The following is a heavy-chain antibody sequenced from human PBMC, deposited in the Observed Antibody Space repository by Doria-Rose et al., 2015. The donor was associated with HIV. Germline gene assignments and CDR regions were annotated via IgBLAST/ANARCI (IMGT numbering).Heavy chain of an antibody. D-gene: IGHD6-13*01. CDR2: ILSDDER. Sequence: QITLKESGPVLVKPTETLTLTCTVSGVSLSSPGMGVSWIRQPPGKALEWLANILSDDERSYKTSLKSRLTISRGTSKSQVVLIMTDMGPVDTATYYCARIKSSRWYHKYYFDFWGQGTLVIVSA. CDR1: GVSLSSPGMG. CDR3: ARIKSSRWYHKYYFDF. V-gene: IGHV2-26*01. J-gene: IGHJ4*02.